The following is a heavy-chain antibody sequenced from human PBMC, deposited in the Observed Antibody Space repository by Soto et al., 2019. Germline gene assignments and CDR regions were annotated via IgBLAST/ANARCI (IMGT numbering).Heavy chain of an antibody. CDR3: ARHRGYYDSSGYGDFDY. J-gene: IGHJ4*02. Sequence: PGESLKISCKTSGYTFSKYWIIWVRQMPGKGLEWMGRIDPSDSYTDYSPSFRGHVTISVDMATSTAYLQWSSLQASDSGMYYCARHRGYYDSSGYGDFDYWGQGTLVTVSS. V-gene: IGHV5-10-1*01. D-gene: IGHD3-22*01. CDR1: GYTFSKYW. CDR2: IDPSDSYT.